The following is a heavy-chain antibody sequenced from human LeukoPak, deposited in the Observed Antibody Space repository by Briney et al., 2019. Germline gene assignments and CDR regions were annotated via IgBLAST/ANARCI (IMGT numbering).Heavy chain of an antibody. CDR2: IRSKAYGGTT. V-gene: IGHV3-49*04. CDR1: GFTFGDYA. Sequence: GGSLRLSCTASGFTFGDYAMSWVRQAPGKGLEWVGFIRSKAYGGTTEYAASVKGRFTISRDDSKSIAYLQMNSLKTEDTAVYYCSRDQTPYYWGQGTLVTVSS. J-gene: IGHJ4*02. CDR3: SRDQTPYY.